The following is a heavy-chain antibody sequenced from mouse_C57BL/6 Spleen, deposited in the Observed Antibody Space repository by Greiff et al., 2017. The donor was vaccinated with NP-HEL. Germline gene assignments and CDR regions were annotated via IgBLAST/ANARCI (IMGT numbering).Heavy chain of an antibody. J-gene: IGHJ3*01. CDR3: ARSGDYDGAWFAY. V-gene: IGHV1-54*01. D-gene: IGHD2-4*01. CDR1: GYAFTNYL. CDR2: INPGSGGT. Sequence: QVQLQQSGAELVRPGTSVKVSCKASGYAFTNYLIEWVKQRPGQGLEWIGVINPGSGGTNYNEKFKGKATLTADKSSSTAYMQLSSLTSEDSAVYFCARSGDYDGAWFAYWGQGTLVTVSA.